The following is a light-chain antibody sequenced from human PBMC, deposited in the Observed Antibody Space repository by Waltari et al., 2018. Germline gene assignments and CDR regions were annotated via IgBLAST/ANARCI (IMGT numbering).Light chain of an antibody. CDR2: KSF. CDR1: PSISQW. Sequence: DIQLTQSPSTLSASVGDRVTITCRASPSISQWLAWYQQKPGKAPKVLIYKSFTLQSGVPSRFSGSGSETEFSLTISSLQPDDFATYYCQQYNIWPYTFGQGTTLEI. CDR3: QQYNIWPYT. J-gene: IGKJ2*01. V-gene: IGKV1-5*03.